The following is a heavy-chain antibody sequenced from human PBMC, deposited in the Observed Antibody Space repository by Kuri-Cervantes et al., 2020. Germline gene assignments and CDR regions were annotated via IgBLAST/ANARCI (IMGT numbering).Heavy chain of an antibody. V-gene: IGHV3-13*01. CDR2: IGTAGDT. D-gene: IGHD1-26*01. J-gene: IGHJ3*02. CDR3: ARHSSGSYGPFHAFDI. Sequence: GESLKISCAASGFTFSSYDMHWVRQATGKGLEWVSAIGTAGDTYYPGSVKGRFTISRENAKNSLYLQMNSLRAEDTAVYYCARHSSGSYGPFHAFDIWGQGTMVTVSS. CDR1: GFTFSSYD.